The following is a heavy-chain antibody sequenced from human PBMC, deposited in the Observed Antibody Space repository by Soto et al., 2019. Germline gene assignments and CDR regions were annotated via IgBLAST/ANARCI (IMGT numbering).Heavy chain of an antibody. CDR2: ISYDGSNK. Sequence: QVQLVESGGGVVQPGRSLRLSCAASGFTFSSYGMHWVRQAPGKGLEWVAVISYDGSNKYYADSVKGRFTISRDNSKNTLYLQMHSLRAEDTAVYYCAKDSAWKVRYYYGMDVWGQGTTVTVSS. V-gene: IGHV3-30*18. CDR1: GFTFSSYG. D-gene: IGHD1-1*01. CDR3: AKDSAWKVRYYYGMDV. J-gene: IGHJ6*02.